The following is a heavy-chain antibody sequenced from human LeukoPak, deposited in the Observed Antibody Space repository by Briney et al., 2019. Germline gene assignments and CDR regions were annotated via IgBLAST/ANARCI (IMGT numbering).Heavy chain of an antibody. D-gene: IGHD6-25*01. CDR2: MYLGDSET. J-gene: IGHJ4*02. CDR3: VRHAGSISGWPFDD. CDR1: GYSFTSYC. Sequence: GESLKISCQGSGYSFTSYCISWVREMPGKGLEWIGIMYLGDSETRYSPSFQGQVTISADKSISTVYLQWSSLKASDTAMYYCVRHAGSISGWPFDDSGQGTLVTVSS. V-gene: IGHV5-51*01.